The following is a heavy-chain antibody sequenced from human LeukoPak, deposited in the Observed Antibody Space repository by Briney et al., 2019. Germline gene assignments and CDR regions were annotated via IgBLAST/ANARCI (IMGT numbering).Heavy chain of an antibody. CDR3: ARDRRYFDTGGLGGPDY. J-gene: IGHJ4*02. CDR2: ISSSSSYI. V-gene: IGHV3-21*01. Sequence: GGSLRLSCAASGFTFSSYTMNWVRQAPGKGLEWVSSISSSSSYIYYADSMKGRFTISRDNAKNSLYLQMNNLRAEDTAVYYCARDRRYFDTGGLGGPDYWGQGTLVTVSS. D-gene: IGHD2-8*02. CDR1: GFTFSSYT.